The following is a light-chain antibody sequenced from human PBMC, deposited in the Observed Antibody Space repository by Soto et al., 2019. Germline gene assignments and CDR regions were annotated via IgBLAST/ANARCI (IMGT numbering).Light chain of an antibody. CDR2: STS. J-gene: IGLJ2*01. CDR3: LLYYGGALGV. Sequence: QAVVTQEPSLTVSPGGTATLTWAPTPGAVTSGHYPNWVQQKPGQVPKSLIYSTSDKHSWTPARFSGSLLGGKAALTLSSVQPEDEAEYYCLLYYGGALGVFGGGTQLTVL. CDR1: PGAVTSGHY. V-gene: IGLV7-43*01.